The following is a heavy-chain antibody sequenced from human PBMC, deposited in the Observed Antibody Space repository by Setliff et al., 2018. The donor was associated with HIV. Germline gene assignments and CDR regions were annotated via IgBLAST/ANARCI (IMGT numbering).Heavy chain of an antibody. CDR3: ATDRLIKLIWGVIKELAY. J-gene: IGHJ4*02. CDR1: GYTFTGYY. V-gene: IGHV1-2*02. Sequence: GASVKVSCKASGYTFTGYYMHWVRQAPGQGLEWMGWINPNSGDTNYAQKFQGRVTMTRDTSISTAYMELSRLRSDDTAMYYCATDRLIKLIWGVIKELAYWGQGTLVTVSS. CDR2: INPNSGDT. D-gene: IGHD3-10*01.